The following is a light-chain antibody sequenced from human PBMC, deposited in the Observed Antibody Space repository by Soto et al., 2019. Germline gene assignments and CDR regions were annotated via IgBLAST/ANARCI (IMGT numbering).Light chain of an antibody. V-gene: IGLV2-14*01. CDR1: TNDIGAFNY. CDR2: EVT. Sequence: QSALTQPASVSGSPGQSITISCTGTTNDIGAFNYVSWYQQHPGKAPKLILYEVTNRPSGVSNRFSGSKSGNTASLTISGLQAEDEADYYCSSYTSTSTRVFGGGTTLTVL. J-gene: IGLJ2*01. CDR3: SSYTSTSTRV.